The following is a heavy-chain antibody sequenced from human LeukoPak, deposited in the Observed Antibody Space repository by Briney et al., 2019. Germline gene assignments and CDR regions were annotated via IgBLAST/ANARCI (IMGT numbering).Heavy chain of an antibody. CDR3: ARDRSRYQLLEDNWFDP. D-gene: IGHD2-2*01. CDR1: GGSISSYY. Sequence: KTSETLSLTCTVSGGSISSYYWSWIRQPAGKGLEWIGRIYTSGSTNYNPSLKSRVTMSVDTSKNQFSLKLSSVTAADTAVYYCARDRSRYQLLEDNWFDPWGQGTLVTVSS. V-gene: IGHV4-4*07. CDR2: IYTSGST. J-gene: IGHJ5*02.